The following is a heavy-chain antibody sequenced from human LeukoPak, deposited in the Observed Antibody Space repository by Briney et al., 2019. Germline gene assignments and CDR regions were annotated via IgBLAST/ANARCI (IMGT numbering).Heavy chain of an antibody. J-gene: IGHJ6*03. Sequence: GGSLRLSCTASGFTFGDYAMSWFRQAPGKGLEWVGFIRSKAYGGTTEYAASVKGRFTISRDDSKSIAYLQMNSLKTEDTAVYYCTRDHRGMDILTGYSYYYMDVWGKGTTVTVSS. CDR2: IRSKAYGGTT. D-gene: IGHD3-9*01. CDR3: TRDHRGMDILTGYSYYYMDV. V-gene: IGHV3-49*03. CDR1: GFTFGDYA.